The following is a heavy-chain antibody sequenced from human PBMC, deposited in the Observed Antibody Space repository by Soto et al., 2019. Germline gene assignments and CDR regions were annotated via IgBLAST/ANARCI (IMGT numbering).Heavy chain of an antibody. D-gene: IGHD3-22*01. CDR3: ARGPTDYHDNSGNYIGDY. Sequence: QVQLVQSGGEVEKPGASVKVSCKTSGYSFTTYGISWVRQAPGQGLVWMGWISTYNGNTKYTQRLQGRVTMTTYTTTSTAYMELRSLTSGDTAVYYCARGPTDYHDNSGNYIGDYWGQGTLVTVAS. J-gene: IGHJ4*02. CDR2: ISTYNGNT. V-gene: IGHV1-18*01. CDR1: GYSFTTYG.